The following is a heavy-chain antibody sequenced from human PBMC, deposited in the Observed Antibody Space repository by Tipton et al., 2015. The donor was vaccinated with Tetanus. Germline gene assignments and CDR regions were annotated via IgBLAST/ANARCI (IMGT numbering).Heavy chain of an antibody. Sequence: GSLRLSCVASGYTFSMFSMNWVRQAPGKGLEWISYISGSSDSIYYADSVKGRFTISRDNGKNSVYLQMKSLRDEDTAVYYCARWLEGGIAELDYWGQGTLVAVSS. V-gene: IGHV3-48*02. J-gene: IGHJ4*02. CDR1: GYTFSMFS. CDR2: ISGSSDSI. CDR3: ARWLEGGIAELDY. D-gene: IGHD3-22*01.